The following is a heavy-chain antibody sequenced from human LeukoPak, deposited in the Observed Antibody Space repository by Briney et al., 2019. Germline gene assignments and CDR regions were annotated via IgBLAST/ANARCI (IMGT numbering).Heavy chain of an antibody. V-gene: IGHV4-31*03. J-gene: IGHJ4*02. Sequence: PSGTLCLSCTVSGDSVSSGKYYWGWIRQRPGEGLEWIVYIYASGTTYYNPSLKSRATISINTTKNHFSLHLNAVTVADTAVYYCARYPTYNQRIYWGQGTLVTVSS. CDR1: GDSVSSGKYY. CDR3: ARYPTYNQRIY. D-gene: IGHD1-14*01. CDR2: IYASGTT.